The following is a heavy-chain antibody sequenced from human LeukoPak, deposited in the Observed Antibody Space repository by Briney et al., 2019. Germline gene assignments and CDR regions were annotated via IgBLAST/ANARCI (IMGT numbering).Heavy chain of an antibody. CDR1: GFTFSSYS. CDR3: AREWYCSSTSCYWYYFDY. CDR2: ISSSSSTI. J-gene: IGHJ4*02. V-gene: IGHV3-48*04. Sequence: SGGSLRLSCAASGFTFSSYSMNWVRQAPGKGLEWVSYISSSSSTIYYADSVKGRFTISRDNAKNSLYLQMNSLRAEDTAVYYCAREWYCSSTSCYWYYFDYWGQGTLVTVSS. D-gene: IGHD2-2*01.